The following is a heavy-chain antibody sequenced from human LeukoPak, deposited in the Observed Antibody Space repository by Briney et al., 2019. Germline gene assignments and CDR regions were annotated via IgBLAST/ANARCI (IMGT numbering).Heavy chain of an antibody. D-gene: IGHD2-2*01. CDR1: GFTFSRYG. J-gene: IGHJ4*02. Sequence: GGSLRLSCAASGFTFSRYGLHWVRQAPGKGLEWVVVIANDGKDKKYADSVKGRFTIPRDNSKSTLYLQMNSLRAEDTAVYYCAKDQQVGAAAYYFDSWGQGTLVTVSS. V-gene: IGHV3-30*18. CDR2: IANDGKDK. CDR3: AKDQQVGAAAYYFDS.